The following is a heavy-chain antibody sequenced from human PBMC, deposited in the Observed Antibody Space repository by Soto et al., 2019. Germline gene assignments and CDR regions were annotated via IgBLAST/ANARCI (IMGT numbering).Heavy chain of an antibody. CDR1: GGSFSCYY. J-gene: IGHJ6*02. Sequence: PSETLSLTCAVYGGSFSCYYWSWIRQPPGKGLEWIGEINHSGSTNYNPSLKSQVTISEDTSKNQYSLKLSSVTAADTAVYYCARGRGITMVRGVIGYYGMDVWGQGTTVTVS. V-gene: IGHV4-34*01. CDR3: ARGRGITMVRGVIGYYGMDV. CDR2: INHSGST. D-gene: IGHD3-10*01.